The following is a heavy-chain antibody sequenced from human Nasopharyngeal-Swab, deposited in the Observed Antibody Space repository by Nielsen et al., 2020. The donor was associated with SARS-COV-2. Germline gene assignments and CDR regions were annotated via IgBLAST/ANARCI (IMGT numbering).Heavy chain of an antibody. CDR2: IYYSGST. J-gene: IGHJ3*02. Sequence: RQAPGKGLEWIGSIYYSGSTYYNSSLKSRVTISVDTSKNQFSLKLTSVTAADTALYYCARDPHAERITIFGVVIRPGTFDIWGQGTMVNVSS. V-gene: IGHV4-39*07. D-gene: IGHD3-3*01. CDR3: ARDPHAERITIFGVVIRPGTFDI.